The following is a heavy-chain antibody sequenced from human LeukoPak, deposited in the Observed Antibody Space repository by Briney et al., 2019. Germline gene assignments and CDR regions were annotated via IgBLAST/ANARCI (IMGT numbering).Heavy chain of an antibody. CDR2: ISGSGGST. V-gene: IGHV3-23*01. CDR3: ARGPSPGYFGY. Sequence: GGSLRLSCAASGFTFSSYAMSWVRQAPGKGLEWVSAISGSGGSTYYADSVKGRFTISRDNSKNTLYLQMNSLRAEDTAVYYCARGPSPGYFGYWGQGTLVTVSS. CDR1: GFTFSSYA. J-gene: IGHJ4*02.